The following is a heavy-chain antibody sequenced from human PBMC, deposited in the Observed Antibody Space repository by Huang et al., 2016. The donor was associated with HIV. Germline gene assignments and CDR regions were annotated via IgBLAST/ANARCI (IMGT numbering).Heavy chain of an antibody. V-gene: IGHV1-24*01. D-gene: IGHD2-21*01. CDR2: FAPEQGET. CDR3: AAGYDTYYDI. CDR1: GYTHTELS. Sequence: QVQLVQSGAEVKKPGASVKVSCKVSGYTHTELSIHWVRQAPGKGLEWIGGFAPEQGETSYAKNFQGRVTMTEDTSTDTAYMELHSLRPEDTAVYYCAAGYDTYYDIWGQGTMVIASS. J-gene: IGHJ3*02.